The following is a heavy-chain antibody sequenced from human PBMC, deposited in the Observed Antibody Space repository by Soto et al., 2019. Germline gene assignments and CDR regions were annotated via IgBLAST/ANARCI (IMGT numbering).Heavy chain of an antibody. D-gene: IGHD3-3*01. V-gene: IGHV4-39*01. CDR1: GGSISSSSYY. CDR2: IYYSGST. Sequence: SETLCLTCTVSGGSISSSSYYWGWIRQPPGKGLEWIGSIYYSGSTYYNPSLKSRVTISVDTSKNQFSLKLSSVTAADTAVYYCARLQRIGFRFWYGMDVWGQGTTVTVSS. J-gene: IGHJ6*02. CDR3: ARLQRIGFRFWYGMDV.